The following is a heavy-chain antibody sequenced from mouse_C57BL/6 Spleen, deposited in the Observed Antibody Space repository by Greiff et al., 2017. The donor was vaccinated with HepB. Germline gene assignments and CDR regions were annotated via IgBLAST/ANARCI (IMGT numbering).Heavy chain of an antibody. D-gene: IGHD2-4*01. CDR1: GYTFTDYE. CDR3: TIIYYDYDLYYAMDY. CDR2: IDPETGGT. Sequence: VQLQQSGAELVRPGASVTLSCKASGYTFTDYEMHWVKQTPVHGLEWIGAIDPETGGTAYNQKFKGQAILTADKSSSTAYMELRSLTSEDSAVYYCTIIYYDYDLYYAMDYWGQGTSVTVSS. V-gene: IGHV1-15*01. J-gene: IGHJ4*01.